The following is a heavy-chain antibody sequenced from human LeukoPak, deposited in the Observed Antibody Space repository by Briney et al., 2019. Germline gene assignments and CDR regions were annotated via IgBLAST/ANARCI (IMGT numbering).Heavy chain of an antibody. Sequence: GGSLRLSCAASGFTFSSYWMSWVRQAPGKGLEWVANIKQDGSEKYYVDSVKGRFTISRDNAKNSLYLQMNNLRAAETAVYYCARVHIVVVPAAIGLYYYYYYYMDVWGKGTTVTISS. D-gene: IGHD2-2*01. V-gene: IGHV3-7*01. CDR3: ARVHIVVVPAAIGLYYYYYYYMDV. CDR2: IKQDGSEK. CDR1: GFTFSSYW. J-gene: IGHJ6*03.